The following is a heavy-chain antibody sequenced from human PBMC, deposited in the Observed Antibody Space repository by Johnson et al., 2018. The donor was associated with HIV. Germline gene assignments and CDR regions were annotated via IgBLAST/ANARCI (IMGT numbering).Heavy chain of an antibody. CDR2: ISYDGTDK. D-gene: IGHD3-10*01. V-gene: IGHV3-30*04. CDR3: AKDGGLWSYSLDV. Sequence: VQLVESGGGVVQPGRSLRLSCAASGFAFSSYAMHWVRQAPGKGLEWVAVISYDGTDKSYADSVEGRFTISRDNSKNILYLQMNSLRTEDTGLYYCAKDGGLWSYSLDVWGQGTMVSVSS. J-gene: IGHJ3*01. CDR1: GFAFSSYA.